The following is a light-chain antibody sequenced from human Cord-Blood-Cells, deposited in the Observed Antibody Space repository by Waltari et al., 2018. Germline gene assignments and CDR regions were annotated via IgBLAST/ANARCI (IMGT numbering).Light chain of an antibody. J-gene: IGKJ1*01. V-gene: IGKV1-39*01. CDR1: QSISSY. CDR3: QQSYSTPRT. Sequence: DIQMTQSPSSLSASVGDRVTITCRASQSISSYLNWYQQKPGKAPKLLIYAASSLQSGVPSKFRCSGFGTDFTLTISSLQPEDFATYYCQQSYSTPRTFGQGTKVEIK. CDR2: AAS.